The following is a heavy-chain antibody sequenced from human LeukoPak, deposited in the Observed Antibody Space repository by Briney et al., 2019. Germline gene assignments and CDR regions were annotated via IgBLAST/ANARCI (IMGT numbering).Heavy chain of an antibody. J-gene: IGHJ4*02. Sequence: GRSLRLSCAASGFTFSNYPMHWGRQAPGKGLEWVAVISTDGSDKHYADSVKGRFTISRDNSRNTLYLQMDSLRAEDTAVYFCATDLTVRAANYYFAHWGQGTLVTVSS. V-gene: IGHV3-30-3*01. CDR2: ISTDGSDK. CDR3: ATDLTVRAANYYFAH. CDR1: GFTFSNYP. D-gene: IGHD1-26*01.